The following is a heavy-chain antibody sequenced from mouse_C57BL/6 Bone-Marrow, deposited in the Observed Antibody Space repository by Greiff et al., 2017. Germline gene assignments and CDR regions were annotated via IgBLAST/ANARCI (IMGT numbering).Heavy chain of an antibody. V-gene: IGHV5-9-1*02. D-gene: IGHD1-1*01. CDR2: ISSGGDYI. J-gene: IGHJ3*01. CDR3: TREDSYYYGSSWFAY. Sequence: EVQRVESGEGLVKPGGSLKLSCAASGFTFSSYAMSWVRQTPEKRLEWVAYISSGGDYIYYADTVKGRFTISRDNARNTLYLQMSSLKSEDTAMYYCTREDSYYYGSSWFAYWGQGTLVTVSA. CDR1: GFTFSSYA.